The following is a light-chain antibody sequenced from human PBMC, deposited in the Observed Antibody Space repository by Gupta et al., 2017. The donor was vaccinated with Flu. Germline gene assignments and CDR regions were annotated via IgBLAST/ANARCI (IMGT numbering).Light chain of an antibody. V-gene: IGKV3-11*01. CDR3: QQRSGLPMYT. CDR2: DAS. Sequence: EIVLTQSPATLSLSPGDRAILSCRASQSVNIYLAWYQQKPGQPPRLLMFDASKRAAGIPDRFSGSGSGKDFTLTISTGEQEDFAVYYCQQRSGLPMYTFGQGTKLE. J-gene: IGKJ2*01. CDR1: QSVNIY.